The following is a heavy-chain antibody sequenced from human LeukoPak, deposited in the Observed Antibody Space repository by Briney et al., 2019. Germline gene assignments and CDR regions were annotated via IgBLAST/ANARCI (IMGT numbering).Heavy chain of an antibody. CDR2: ISYDGSKQ. CDR1: GFTFSSYA. CDR3: ARDDVGGDYVLDY. D-gene: IGHD4-17*01. Sequence: GGSLRLSCAASGFTFSSYAIHWVRQAPDKGLEWVAVISYDGSKQYYADSVKGRFTISRDNSKNALYLQMNSLRIEDTAVYYCARDDVGGDYVLDYWGQGTLVTVSS. V-gene: IGHV3-30-3*01. J-gene: IGHJ4*02.